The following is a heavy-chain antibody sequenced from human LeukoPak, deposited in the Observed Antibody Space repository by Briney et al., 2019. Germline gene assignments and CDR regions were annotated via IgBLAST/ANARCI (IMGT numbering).Heavy chain of an antibody. J-gene: IGHJ4*02. V-gene: IGHV3-23*01. CDR1: EFPFSIYA. Sequence: GGSLRLSCEVSEFPFSIYAMAWVRQAPGQGLEWVSAIDATGSDKYYTDSVKGRFTISRDNSKNTVYLQMNSLRVEDTAVYYCADYRKPQGLDYWGQGTLVTVSS. CDR2: IDATGSDK. CDR3: ADYRKPQGLDY. D-gene: IGHD1-14*01.